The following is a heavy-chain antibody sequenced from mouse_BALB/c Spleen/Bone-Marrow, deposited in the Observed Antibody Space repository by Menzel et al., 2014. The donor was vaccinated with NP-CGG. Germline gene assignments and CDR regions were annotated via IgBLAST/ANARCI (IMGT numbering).Heavy chain of an antibody. CDR3: ARSPMITESYAMDY. Sequence: DLVKPGASVKLSCKASGYTFTGYWINWIKQRPGQGLEWIGRIAPGSGNTYYNEMFKGKATLTVDTSSSTAYIQLSSLPSEDSPVYFCARSPMITESYAMDYWGQGTSVTVSS. CDR2: IAPGSGNT. D-gene: IGHD2-4*01. CDR1: GYTFTGYW. J-gene: IGHJ4*01. V-gene: IGHV1S41*01.